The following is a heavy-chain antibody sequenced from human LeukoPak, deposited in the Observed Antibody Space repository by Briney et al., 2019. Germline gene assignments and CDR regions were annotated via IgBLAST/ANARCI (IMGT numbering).Heavy chain of an antibody. Sequence: GGSLRLSCAASGFTFSSYAMSWVRQAPGKGLEWVSAISGSGGSTYYADSVKGRFTISRDNSKNTLYLQMNSLRAEDTAVYYCAKDSEVLRLLEWLDDAFDIWGQGTMVTVSS. J-gene: IGHJ3*02. CDR1: GFTFSSYA. D-gene: IGHD3-3*01. V-gene: IGHV3-23*01. CDR3: AKDSEVLRLLEWLDDAFDI. CDR2: ISGSGGST.